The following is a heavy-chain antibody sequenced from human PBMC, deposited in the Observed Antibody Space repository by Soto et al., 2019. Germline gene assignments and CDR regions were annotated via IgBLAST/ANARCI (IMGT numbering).Heavy chain of an antibody. J-gene: IGHJ4*02. CDR3: ATGSPYYYGSGGMWDS. CDR1: GGSMSSPNW. CDR2: IHHSGAT. D-gene: IGHD3-10*01. V-gene: IGHV4-4*02. Sequence: QVRLQESGPGLVKPSGTLSLTCLVSGGSMSSPNWWTWVRQAPVKGLEWIAEIHHSGATNYSPSLKSRAVISIDKSNNQFSLQLTSVTAADTAVYYCATGSPYYYGSGGMWDSWGRGALGTVSS.